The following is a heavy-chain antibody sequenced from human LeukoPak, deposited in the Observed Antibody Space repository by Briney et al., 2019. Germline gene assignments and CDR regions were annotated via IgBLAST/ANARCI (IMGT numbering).Heavy chain of an antibody. CDR3: ARARGGSGPTTTDL. J-gene: IGHJ4*02. V-gene: IGHV3-74*01. Sequence: GGPLRLSCAASGFTFSWYWMHWVRRVPGKGLVWVSRINSDGSGTIYADSVKGRFTTSRDNAKNTLYLQMNSRRADDTDVYYCARARGGSGPTTTDLWGQGTLVTVSS. CDR1: GFTFSWYW. D-gene: IGHD6-19*01. CDR2: INSDGSGT.